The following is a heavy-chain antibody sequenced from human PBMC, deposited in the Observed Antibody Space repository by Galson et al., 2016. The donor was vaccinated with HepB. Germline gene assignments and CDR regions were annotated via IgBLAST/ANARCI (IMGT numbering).Heavy chain of an antibody. Sequence: SLRLSCAGTGFTFSTYAMSWVRQAPGKRLEWVSAISGSGDTTYYADSVKGRFSISRDNSKTTLYLEMNSLRVEDTAVYFCANYLGYGSGRPGYFHSWGQGTLVTVSS. V-gene: IGHV3-23*01. D-gene: IGHD3-10*01. CDR3: ANYLGYGSGRPGYFHS. CDR2: ISGSGDTT. CDR1: GFTFSTYA. J-gene: IGHJ4*02.